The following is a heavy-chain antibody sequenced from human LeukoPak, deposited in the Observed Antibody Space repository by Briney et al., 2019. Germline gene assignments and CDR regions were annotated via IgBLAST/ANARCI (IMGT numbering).Heavy chain of an antibody. CDR1: GGSFSDYY. V-gene: IGHV4-34*01. Sequence: PSETLSLTCAVYGGSFSDYYWSWIRQPPGKGLEWIGEINHGGSTNYNPSLKSRVTVSVDTSKNQFSLKLSSVTAADTAVYYCARTRGTFDYWGQGTLVTVSS. D-gene: IGHD1-1*01. J-gene: IGHJ4*02. CDR2: INHGGST. CDR3: ARTRGTFDY.